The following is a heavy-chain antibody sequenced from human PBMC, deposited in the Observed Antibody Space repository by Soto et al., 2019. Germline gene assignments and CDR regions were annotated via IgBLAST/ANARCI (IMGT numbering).Heavy chain of an antibody. J-gene: IGHJ4*02. CDR1: DGSFIGYY. CDR3: ARGSRVRGVITQ. CDR2: INHSGST. V-gene: IGHV4-34*01. Sequence: LSLTCAVYDGSFIGYYWNWIRQPPGKGLEWIGEINHSGSTNYNPSLKSRVTILVDTSKNQFSLKLNSVTAADTAVYYCARGSRVRGVITQWGQGTLVTV. D-gene: IGHD3-10*01.